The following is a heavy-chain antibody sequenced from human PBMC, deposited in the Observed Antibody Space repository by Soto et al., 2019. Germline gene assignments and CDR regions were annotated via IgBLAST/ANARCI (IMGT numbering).Heavy chain of an antibody. V-gene: IGHV3-23*01. CDR1: GFTFSSYA. D-gene: IGHD3-9*01. J-gene: IGHJ4*02. CDR2: ISGSGGSA. CDR3: AKGSYYDILTVFDY. Sequence: PGGSLRLSCAASGFTFSSYAMSWVRQAPGKGLEWVSAISGSGGSAYYADSVKGRFTISRDNPKNTLYLQMNSLRAEDTAVYYCAKGSYYDILTVFDYWGQGTLVTVSS.